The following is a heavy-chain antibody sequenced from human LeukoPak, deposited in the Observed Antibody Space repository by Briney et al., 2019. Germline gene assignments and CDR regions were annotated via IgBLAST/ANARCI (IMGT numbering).Heavy chain of an antibody. J-gene: IGHJ6*03. Sequence: GASVKVSCKASGYTFTSYDINWVRQATGQGLEWMGWMNPNSGNTGYAQKFQGRVTMTRNTSISTAYMELSCLRSEDTAVYYCARARRVRGVISSRGYYMDVWGKGTTVTISS. CDR1: GYTFTSYD. V-gene: IGHV1-8*01. CDR2: MNPNSGNT. CDR3: ARARRVRGVISSRGYYMDV. D-gene: IGHD3-10*01.